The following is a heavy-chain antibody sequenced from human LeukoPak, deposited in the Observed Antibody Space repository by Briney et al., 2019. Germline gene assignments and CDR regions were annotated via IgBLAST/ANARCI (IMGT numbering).Heavy chain of an antibody. CDR1: GFTFSNAW. V-gene: IGHV3-15*01. Sequence: PGGSLRLSCAASGFTFSNAWMSWVRQAPGKGLEWVGRIKSKTDGGTTDYAAPVKGRFTISRDDSKNTLYLQMNSLKTEDTAVYYCTTVLLWFGELSNDNFDYWGQGTLVTVSS. D-gene: IGHD3-10*01. J-gene: IGHJ4*02. CDR3: TTVLLWFGELSNDNFDY. CDR2: IKSKTDGGTT.